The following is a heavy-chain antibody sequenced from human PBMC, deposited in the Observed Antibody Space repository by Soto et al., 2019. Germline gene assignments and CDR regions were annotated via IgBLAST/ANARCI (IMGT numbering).Heavy chain of an antibody. CDR1: GFTFSSYG. V-gene: IGHV3-48*01. CDR3: ARMYYYDSRGSFLDY. CDR2: IGSDSSTI. D-gene: IGHD3-22*01. Sequence: GGSLRLSCAASGFTFSSYGMDWVRQAPGKGLEWVSYIGSDSSTIYYADSVKGRFTISRDNAKNSLSLQMNSLRAEDTAVYYCARMYYYDSRGSFLDYWGQGTLVTVSS. J-gene: IGHJ4*02.